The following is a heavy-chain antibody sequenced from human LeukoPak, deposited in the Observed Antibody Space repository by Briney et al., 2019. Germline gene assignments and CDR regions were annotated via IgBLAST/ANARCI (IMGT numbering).Heavy chain of an antibody. CDR3: ATNSAAAGYFDL. V-gene: IGHV4-59*04. CDR1: GGSISSYY. D-gene: IGHD6-13*01. CDR2: IYHSGST. J-gene: IGHJ2*01. Sequence: PSETLSLTCTVSGGSISSYYWSWIRQPPGKGLEWIGYIYHSGSTYYNPSLKSRVTISVDRSKNQFSLKLSSVTAADTAVYYCATNSAAAGYFDLWGRGTLVTVSS.